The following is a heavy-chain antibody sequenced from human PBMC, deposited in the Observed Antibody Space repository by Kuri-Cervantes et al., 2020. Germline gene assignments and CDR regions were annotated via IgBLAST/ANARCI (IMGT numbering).Heavy chain of an antibody. CDR3: ARGPSDIVVVPAAYQRDTPGYYYYYMDV. J-gene: IGHJ6*03. D-gene: IGHD2-2*01. Sequence: ASVKVSCKASGYTFTGYYMHWVRQAPGQGLEWMGWINPNSGGTNYAQKFQGRVTMTRDTSISTAYMELSSLRSEDTAVYYCARGPSDIVVVPAAYQRDTPGYYYYYMDVWGKGTTVTVSS. CDR2: INPNSGGT. V-gene: IGHV1-2*02. CDR1: GYTFTGYY.